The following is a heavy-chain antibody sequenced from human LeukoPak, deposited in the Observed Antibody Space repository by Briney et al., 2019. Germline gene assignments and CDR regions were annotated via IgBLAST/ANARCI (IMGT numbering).Heavy chain of an antibody. Sequence: ASVKVSCKASGYTFTGYYMHWVRQAPGQGLEWMGRINPNSGGTNYAQKFQGRVTMTRDTSISTAYMELSRLRSDDTAVYYCARVYPSIRGVIINDYYYMDVWGKGTTVTVSS. CDR3: ARVYPSIRGVIINDYYYMDV. CDR2: INPNSGGT. V-gene: IGHV1-2*06. D-gene: IGHD3-10*01. J-gene: IGHJ6*03. CDR1: GYTFTGYY.